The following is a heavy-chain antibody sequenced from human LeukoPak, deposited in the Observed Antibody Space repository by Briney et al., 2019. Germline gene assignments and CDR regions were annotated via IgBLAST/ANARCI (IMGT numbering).Heavy chain of an antibody. CDR3: ARESHQFRYAFDI. CDR1: GFTFSSYW. J-gene: IGHJ3*02. D-gene: IGHD2-2*01. V-gene: IGHV3-74*01. Sequence: GGSLRLSCAASGFTFSSYWMHWVRQAPGKGLAWVSRINSDGSSTSYADSVKGRFTISRDNAKNTLYLQMNSLRAEDTAVYYCARESHQFRYAFDIWGQGTMVTVSS. CDR2: INSDGSST.